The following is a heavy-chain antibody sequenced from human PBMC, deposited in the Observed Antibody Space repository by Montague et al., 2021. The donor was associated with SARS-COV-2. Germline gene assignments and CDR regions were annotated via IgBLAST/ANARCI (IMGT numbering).Heavy chain of an antibody. V-gene: IGHV2-5*02. D-gene: IGHD1-14*01. CDR3: AHKLYGINRRWFDP. J-gene: IGHJ5*02. Sequence: PALEKPTQTLTLTCTFSGFSLTTRGVGVGWIRQHPGKALEWLALIYWDDAKHYSPSLKSRLTITKDTSKNQVVLTMTNMDPVDTATYYCAHKLYGINRRWFDPWGRGTLVTVSS. CDR1: GFSLTTRGVG. CDR2: IYWDDAK.